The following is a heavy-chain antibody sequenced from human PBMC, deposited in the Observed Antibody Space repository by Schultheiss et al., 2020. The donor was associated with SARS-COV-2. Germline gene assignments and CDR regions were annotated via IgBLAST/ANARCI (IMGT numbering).Heavy chain of an antibody. J-gene: IGHJ4*02. D-gene: IGHD6-13*01. Sequence: GESLKISCAASGFTFSSYGMHWVRQAPGKGLEWVAVIWYDGSNKYYADSVKGRFTISRDNSKNTLYLQMNILRAEDTAVYYCARDRRAAFDYWGQGTLVTGSS. CDR3: ARDRRAAFDY. CDR1: GFTFSSYG. CDR2: IWYDGSNK. V-gene: IGHV3-33*01.